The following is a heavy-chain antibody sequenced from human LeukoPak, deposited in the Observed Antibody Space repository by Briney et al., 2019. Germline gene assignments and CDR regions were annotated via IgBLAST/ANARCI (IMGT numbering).Heavy chain of an antibody. CDR3: ARAASIAARYYYYYGMDV. CDR2: INPNSGGT. D-gene: IGHD6-6*01. J-gene: IGHJ6*02. Sequence: ASVKVSCKASGYTFTGYYMHWVRQAPGQGLEWMGWINPNSGGTNYAQKFQGRVTMTRDTSISTAYMELSRLRSDDTAVYHCARAASIAARYYYYYGMDVWGQGTTVTVS. V-gene: IGHV1-2*02. CDR1: GYTFTGYY.